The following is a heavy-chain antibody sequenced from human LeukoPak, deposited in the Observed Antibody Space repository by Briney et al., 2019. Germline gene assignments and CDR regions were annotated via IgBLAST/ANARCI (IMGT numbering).Heavy chain of an antibody. Sequence: SVKVSCKASGGTFSSYAISWVRQAPGQGLEWMGRIIPILGIANYAQKFQGRVTITADKSTSTAYMELSSLRSEDTAVYYCAGAYCSSTSCYPAGYYYYYYGMDVWGQGTTVTVSS. CDR2: IIPILGIA. J-gene: IGHJ6*02. V-gene: IGHV1-69*04. CDR1: GGTFSSYA. D-gene: IGHD2-2*01. CDR3: AGAYCSSTSCYPAGYYYYYYGMDV.